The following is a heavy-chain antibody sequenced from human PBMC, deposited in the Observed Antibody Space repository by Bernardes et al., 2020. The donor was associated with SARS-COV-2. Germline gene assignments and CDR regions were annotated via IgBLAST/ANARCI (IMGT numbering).Heavy chain of an antibody. J-gene: IGHJ4*02. D-gene: IGHD3-22*01. V-gene: IGHV3-23*01. Sequence: GGSLRLSCAASGFTFSSYAMSWVRQAPGKGLEWVSAISGSGGSTYYADSVKGRFTISRDNSKNTLYLQMNSLRAEDTAVYYCAKQYYYDSSGYYQDQYYFDYWGQGTLVTVSS. CDR3: AKQYYYDSSGYYQDQYYFDY. CDR2: ISGSGGST. CDR1: GFTFSSYA.